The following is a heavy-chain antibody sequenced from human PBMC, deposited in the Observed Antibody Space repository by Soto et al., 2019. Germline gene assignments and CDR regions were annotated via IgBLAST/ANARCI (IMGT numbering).Heavy chain of an antibody. Sequence: GGSLRLSCAASGFTFSSYSMNWVRQAPGKGLEWVSSISSSSSYIYYADSVKGRFTISRDNAKNSLYLQMDSLRAEDTAVYYCARVRSYYGMDVWGQGTTVTVSS. CDR3: ARVRSYYGMDV. CDR2: ISSSSSYI. V-gene: IGHV3-21*01. J-gene: IGHJ6*02. CDR1: GFTFSSYS.